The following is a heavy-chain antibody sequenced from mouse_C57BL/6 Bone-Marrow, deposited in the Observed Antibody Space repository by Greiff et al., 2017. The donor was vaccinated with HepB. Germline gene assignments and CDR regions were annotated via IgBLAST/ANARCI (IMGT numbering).Heavy chain of an antibody. V-gene: IGHV1-55*01. Sequence: QVQLQQPGAELVKPGASVKMSCKASGYTFTSYWITWVKQRPGQGLEWIGDIYPGSGSTNYNEKFKSKATLTVDTSSSTADMQLSSLTSEDSAVYYWARDDGYPAWFAYWGQGTLVTVSA. J-gene: IGHJ3*01. CDR2: IYPGSGST. CDR3: ARDDGYPAWFAY. D-gene: IGHD2-3*01. CDR1: GYTFTSYW.